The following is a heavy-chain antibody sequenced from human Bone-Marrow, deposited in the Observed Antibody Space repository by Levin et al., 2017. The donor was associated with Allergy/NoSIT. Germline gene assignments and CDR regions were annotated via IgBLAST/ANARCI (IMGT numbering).Heavy chain of an antibody. V-gene: IGHV1-2*02. CDR2: INPNSGGT. J-gene: IGHJ3*02. CDR3: ARVSLGYSGSQLAFDI. Sequence: ASVKVSCKASGYTFTGYYMHWVRQAPGQRLEWMGWINPNSGGTNYAQKFQGRVTMTRDTSISTAYMELSRLRSDDTAVYYCARVSLGYSGSQLAFDIWGQGTMVTVSS. D-gene: IGHD1-26*01. CDR1: GYTFTGYY.